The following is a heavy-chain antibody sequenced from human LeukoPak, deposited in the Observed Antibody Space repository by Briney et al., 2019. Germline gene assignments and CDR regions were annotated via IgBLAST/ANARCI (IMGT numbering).Heavy chain of an antibody. D-gene: IGHD3-10*01. CDR1: GGSISSSSYY. V-gene: IGHV4-39*01. CDR3: ARLDVVEEGSLFDY. CDR2: IYYSGST. J-gene: IGHJ4*02. Sequence: SETPSLTCTVSGGSISSSSYYWGWIRQLPGKGLEWIGSIYYSGSTYYNPSLKSRVTISVDTSKNQFSLKLSSVTAADTAVYYCARLDVVEEGSLFDYWGQGTLVTVSS.